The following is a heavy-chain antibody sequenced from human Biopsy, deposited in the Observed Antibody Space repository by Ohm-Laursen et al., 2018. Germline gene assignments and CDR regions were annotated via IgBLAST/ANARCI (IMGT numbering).Heavy chain of an antibody. CDR1: GDSINNFF. Sequence: SDTLSLTCTVSGDSINNFFWSWIRQPPGKGLEWIAYIDDTGNTKYNPSLLTRVTISIDTSRNQFSLEMTSVTAADTAVYYCARMPHFDYWGQGILVTVSS. V-gene: IGHV4-59*07. D-gene: IGHD2-2*01. CDR2: IDDTGNT. J-gene: IGHJ4*02. CDR3: ARMPHFDY.